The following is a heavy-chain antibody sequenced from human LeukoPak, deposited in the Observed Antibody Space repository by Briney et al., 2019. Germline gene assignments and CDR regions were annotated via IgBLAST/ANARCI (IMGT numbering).Heavy chain of an antibody. J-gene: IGHJ4*02. V-gene: IGHV3-7*01. CDR3: ETGGSSRMAY. CDR2: IKQDGSEK. D-gene: IGHD2-2*01. CDR1: GFTFSHIW. Sequence: GGSLRLSCAASGFTFSHIWMSWVRQAPGKGLEWVANIKQDGSEKNYVDSVEGRFTISRDNAKNSLYLQMNSLRAEDTAVYYCETGGSSRMAYWGQGALVTVSS.